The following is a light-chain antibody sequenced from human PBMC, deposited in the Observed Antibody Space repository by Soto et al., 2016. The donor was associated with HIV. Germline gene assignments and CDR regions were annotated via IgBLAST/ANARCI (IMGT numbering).Light chain of an antibody. CDR1: DIGTKS. Sequence: SYELTQPPSVSVAPGKTATITCGGNDIGTKSVHWYQQKPGQAPVVVVYDDSDRPSGIPERFSGSNSGNTATLTISRVGAGDEADYYCQVWDNSGDPVVFGGGTKLTVL. J-gene: IGLJ2*01. CDR3: QVWDNSGDPVV. V-gene: IGLV3-21*03. CDR2: DDS.